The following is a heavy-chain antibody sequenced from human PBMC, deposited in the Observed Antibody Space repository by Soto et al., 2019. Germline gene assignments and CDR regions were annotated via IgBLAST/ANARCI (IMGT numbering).Heavy chain of an antibody. CDR2: ISGDGSGT. CDR3: ASDRNYGLDV. Sequence: EVHLVESGGGLVQPGGSLRLSCAASEFTFSRYWMHWVRQAPGKGLVWVSRISGDGSGTTYADSVKGRFTISRDNAKNTLYLQMNSLRAGDTAVYYCASDRNYGLDVWGQGTTVTVSS. CDR1: EFTFSRYW. J-gene: IGHJ6*02. V-gene: IGHV3-74*01.